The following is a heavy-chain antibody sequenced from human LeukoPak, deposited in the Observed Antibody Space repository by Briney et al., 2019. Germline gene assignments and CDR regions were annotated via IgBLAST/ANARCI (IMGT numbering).Heavy chain of an antibody. CDR2: IFYIGSS. V-gene: IGHV4-59*01. CDR3: AGSEARFFDY. D-gene: IGHD3-10*01. J-gene: IGHJ4*02. CDR1: GDSLNSCY. Sequence: SETLSLTCTVCGDSLNSCYWTWIPQPPGEGLEGIGYIFYIGSSNYNASLRSRVAISVDTSKNQFSFEHTSVNSEETPVYYCAGSEARFFDYWGQGILVTVSS.